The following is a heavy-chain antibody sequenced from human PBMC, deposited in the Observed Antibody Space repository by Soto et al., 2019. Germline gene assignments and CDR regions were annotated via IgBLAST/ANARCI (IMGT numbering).Heavy chain of an antibody. V-gene: IGHV3-23*01. Sequence: EVLLLESGGGLVQPGWSLRLPCAASGFIFRSYAMSWVRQAPGKWLVWVSAISGSGGSTYYAHSVKGRFTISRANSKNTPSLQLNSPRAADTAVYDCAKRTWGGCSFDLWGRGTLVTVSS. D-gene: IGHD6-19*01. CDR2: ISGSGGST. CDR1: GFIFRSYA. CDR3: AKRTWGGCSFDL. J-gene: IGHJ2*01.